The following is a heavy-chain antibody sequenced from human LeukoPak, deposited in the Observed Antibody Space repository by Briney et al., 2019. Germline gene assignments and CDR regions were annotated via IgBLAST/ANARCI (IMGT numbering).Heavy chain of an antibody. CDR2: IFGSGYNT. V-gene: IGHV3-23*01. D-gene: IGHD1-26*01. J-gene: IGHJ6*02. Sequence: GGSLRLSCAASGFRFSIYTMSWVRQAPGKGLEWVAGIFGSGYNTYYAGSVKGRFTISRDNSKNTLYLQMNSLRVEDTAIYYCAKVSEPKYYYYYGMDVWGQGTTVTVSS. CDR3: AKVSEPKYYYYYGMDV. CDR1: GFRFSIYT.